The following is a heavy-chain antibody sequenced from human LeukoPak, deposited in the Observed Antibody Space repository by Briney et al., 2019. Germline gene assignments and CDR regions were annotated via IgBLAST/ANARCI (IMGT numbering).Heavy chain of an antibody. Sequence: PGGSLRLSCAASGFTFSNYGVHWVRQAPGKGLEWVAVVSYDGTTKYYADSVKGRFTISRDNSKNTLYLQMDSLRSDDTAVYYCARALVVVPAAMFGLDYWGQGTLVTVSS. V-gene: IGHV3-30*03. CDR1: GFTFSNYG. J-gene: IGHJ4*02. CDR2: VSYDGTTK. D-gene: IGHD2-2*01. CDR3: ARALVVVPAAMFGLDY.